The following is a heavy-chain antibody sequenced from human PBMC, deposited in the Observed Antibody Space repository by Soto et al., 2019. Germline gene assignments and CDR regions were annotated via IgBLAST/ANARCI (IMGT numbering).Heavy chain of an antibody. CDR2: IYHSGST. CDR3: ARGGHTSMVIFDY. D-gene: IGHD5-18*01. CDR1: GGSISSGSYY. J-gene: IGHJ4*02. Sequence: SETLSLTCTVSGGSISSGSYYWTWIRQHPGKGLEWIGYIYHSGSTYYNPSLKSRVTISLDTSKNQFSLKLSSVTAADTAVYYCARGGHTSMVIFDYWGQGTQVTVSS. V-gene: IGHV4-31*03.